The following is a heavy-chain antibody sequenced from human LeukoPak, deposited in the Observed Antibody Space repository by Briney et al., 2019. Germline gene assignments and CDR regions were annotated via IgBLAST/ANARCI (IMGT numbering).Heavy chain of an antibody. Sequence: GGSLRLSCAASGFTVSSNYMSWVRQAPGKGLEWVSVIYSGGRTYYADSVKGRFTISRDNSKNTLYLQMNSLRAEDTAVYYCATKWIQLLSNYMDVWGKGTTVSVSS. V-gene: IGHV3-53*01. CDR2: IYSGGRT. CDR3: ATKWIQLLSNYMDV. CDR1: GFTVSSNY. D-gene: IGHD5-18*01. J-gene: IGHJ6*03.